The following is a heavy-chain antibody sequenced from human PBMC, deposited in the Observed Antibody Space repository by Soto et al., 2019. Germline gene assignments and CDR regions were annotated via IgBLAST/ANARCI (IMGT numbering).Heavy chain of an antibody. Sequence: SETLSLTCTVSGGSISSVYWSWIRQPPGKGPEWIGYIYYSGTTNYNPSLKSRVSMSVDTSKKQFSLELSSVTAADTALYYCARGTSRSSWYDYWGQG. CDR1: GGSISSVY. CDR3: ARGTSRSSWYDY. J-gene: IGHJ4*02. D-gene: IGHD6-13*01. CDR2: IYYSGTT. V-gene: IGHV4-59*01.